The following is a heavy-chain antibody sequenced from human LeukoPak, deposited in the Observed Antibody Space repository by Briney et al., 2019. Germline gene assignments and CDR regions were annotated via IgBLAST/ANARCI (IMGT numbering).Heavy chain of an antibody. CDR1: GFTFRNYA. CDR3: ARDFWATNYYYGMDV. J-gene: IGHJ6*02. D-gene: IGHD3-3*01. CDR2: ISGSGDSV. V-gene: IGHV3-23*01. Sequence: GGSLRLSCAAAGFTFRNYAMAWVRQAPGKGLECVSAISGSGDSVRHADSVKGRFTISRDNSKNTLYLQMDNLRAEDTALYYCARDFWATNYYYGMDVWGQGTTVTVS.